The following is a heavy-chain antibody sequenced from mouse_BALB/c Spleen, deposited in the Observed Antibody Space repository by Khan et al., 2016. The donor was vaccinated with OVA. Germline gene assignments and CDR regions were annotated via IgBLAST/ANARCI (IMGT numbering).Heavy chain of an antibody. CDR2: ISDLAYTI. CDR3: ARGGGTAPFAY. Sequence: EVELVESGGGLVQPGGSRKLSCAASGFTFSDYGMAWVRQAPGKGPEWVAFISDLAYTIYYADTVTGRFTISREIAKNTLYLEMSSLRSEDTAIYYCARGGGTAPFAYWGLGTLVTVSA. J-gene: IGHJ3*01. CDR1: GFTFSDYG. V-gene: IGHV5-15*02. D-gene: IGHD1-2*01.